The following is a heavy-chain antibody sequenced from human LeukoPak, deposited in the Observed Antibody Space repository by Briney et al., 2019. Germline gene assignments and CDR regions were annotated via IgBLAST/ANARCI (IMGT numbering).Heavy chain of an antibody. J-gene: IGHJ4*02. Sequence: ASVKVSCKASGHTFTGYYLHWVRQAPGQELEWMGWLSPNSGDTKFAQKFQGRVTMTRDTSISTAYMELSSLTSDDTAVYYCARATDISSWYLAYWGQGTLVTVSS. CDR1: GHTFTGYY. D-gene: IGHD6-13*01. CDR3: ARATDISSWYLAY. CDR2: LSPNSGDT. V-gene: IGHV1-2*02.